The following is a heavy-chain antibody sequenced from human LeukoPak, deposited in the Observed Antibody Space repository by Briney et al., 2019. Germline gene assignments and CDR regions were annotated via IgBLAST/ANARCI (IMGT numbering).Heavy chain of an antibody. J-gene: IGHJ4*02. D-gene: IGHD2-21*01. CDR3: AKDFRIGYSAHFDY. V-gene: IGHV3-23*01. Sequence: PGGSLTLSCVGSGFTFRSHAMSWARQAPEKGLEFVSGIYENGGTTYYADSVKGRFSTSRDNSKNTLYLQMDSLRGEDTAVYYCAKDFRIGYSAHFDYWGQGALVTVSS. CDR1: GFTFRSHA. CDR2: IYENGGTT.